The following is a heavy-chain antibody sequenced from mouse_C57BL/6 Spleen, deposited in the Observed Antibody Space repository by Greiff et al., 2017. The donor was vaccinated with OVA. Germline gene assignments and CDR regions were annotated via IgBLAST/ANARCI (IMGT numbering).Heavy chain of an antibody. V-gene: IGHV5-16*01. CDR1: GFTFSDYY. CDR3: AREAYYSNHYAMDY. Sequence: EVMLVESAGGLVQPGSSMKLSCTASGFTFSDYYMAWVRQVPEKGLEWVANINYDGSSTYYLDSLKSRFIISRDNAKNILYLQMSSLKSEDTATYYCAREAYYSNHYAMDYWGQGTSVTVSS. CDR2: INYDGSST. D-gene: IGHD2-5*01. J-gene: IGHJ4*01.